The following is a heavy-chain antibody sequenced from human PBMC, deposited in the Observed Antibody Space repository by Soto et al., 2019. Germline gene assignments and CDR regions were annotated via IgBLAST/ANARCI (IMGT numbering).Heavy chain of an antibody. J-gene: IGHJ6*02. CDR3: AKVKTPEPYFYYYGMDV. D-gene: IGHD1-26*01. CDR1: GFTFSSYA. V-gene: IGHV3-23*01. Sequence: GGSLRLSCAASGFTFSSYAMSWVRQAPGKGLEWVSVISGSGSSTYYADSVKGRLTISRDNSKNTLYLQMNSLRAEDTAVYYCAKVKTPEPYFYYYGMDVWGQGTTVTVSS. CDR2: ISGSGSST.